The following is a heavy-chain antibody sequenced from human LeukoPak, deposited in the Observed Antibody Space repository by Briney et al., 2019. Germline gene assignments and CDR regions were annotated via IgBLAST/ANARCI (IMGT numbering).Heavy chain of an antibody. D-gene: IGHD6-13*01. Sequence: SETLSLTCTASGGSISSYYWSWIRQPPGKGLEWIGYIYYSGSTNYNPSLKSRVTISVDTSKNQFSLKLRSVTAADTAVYYCARLNIIGSSPVHHYDYWGQGTLVTVSS. CDR1: GGSISSYY. CDR2: IYYSGST. V-gene: IGHV4-59*08. J-gene: IGHJ4*02. CDR3: ARLNIIGSSPVHHYDY.